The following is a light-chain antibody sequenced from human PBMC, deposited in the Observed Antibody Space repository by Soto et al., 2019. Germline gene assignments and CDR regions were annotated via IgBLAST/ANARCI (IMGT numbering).Light chain of an antibody. CDR1: SSNIGAGYD. J-gene: IGLJ1*01. Sequence: QSALTQPPSVSGAPGQRVTISCTGSSSNIGAGYDVHWYHQLPGTAPKLLIYGNSNRPSGVPDRFSGSKSGTSASLAITGLQAEDEADSYCQSFDASVSGSVFGTGTKVTVL. CDR2: GNS. V-gene: IGLV1-40*01. CDR3: QSFDASVSGSV.